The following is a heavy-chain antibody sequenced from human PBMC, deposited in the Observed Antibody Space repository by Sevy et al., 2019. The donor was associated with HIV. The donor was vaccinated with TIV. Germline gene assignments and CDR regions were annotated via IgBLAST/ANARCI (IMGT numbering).Heavy chain of an antibody. D-gene: IGHD3-10*01. J-gene: IGHJ4*02. CDR1: GASISSSGYY. V-gene: IGHV4-39*01. CDR3: AGPILTPNNGWSYYDY. Sequence: SETLSLTCTVSGASISSSGYYWGWIRQPPGKGLEWIATINYNGITFYNPSLKSRITISADTSRNQFSLDLKSVTAADTAIYYCAGPILTPNNGWSYYDYWGQGTVVTVSS. CDR2: INYNGIT.